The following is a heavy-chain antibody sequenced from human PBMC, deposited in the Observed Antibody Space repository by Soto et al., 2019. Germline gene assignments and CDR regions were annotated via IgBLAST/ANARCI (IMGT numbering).Heavy chain of an antibody. Sequence: GASVKVSCKASGGTFSSYAISWVRQAPGQGLEWMGGIIPIFGTANYAQKFQGRVTITADKSTSTAYMELSSLRSEDTAVYYCARVLDDILTGYPYGMDVWGQGTTVTVSS. CDR3: ARVLDDILTGYPYGMDV. CDR2: IIPIFGTA. D-gene: IGHD3-9*01. J-gene: IGHJ6*02. CDR1: GGTFSSYA. V-gene: IGHV1-69*06.